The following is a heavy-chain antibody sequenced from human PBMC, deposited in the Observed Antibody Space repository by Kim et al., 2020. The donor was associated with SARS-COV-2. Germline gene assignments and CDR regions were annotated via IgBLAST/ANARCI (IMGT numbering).Heavy chain of an antibody. D-gene: IGHD1-26*01. CDR3: ARDLLVGATSYGMDV. J-gene: IGHJ6*02. V-gene: IGHV3-33*01. CDR2: LWYDGSNK. Sequence: GGSLRLSCAASGFTFSSYGMHRVRQAPGKGLEGGAVLWYDGSNKYYADSVKGRFTISRDNSKNTLYLQMNSLSAEDTAVYYCARDLLVGATSYGMDVWGQGTTVTVSS. CDR1: GFTFSSYG.